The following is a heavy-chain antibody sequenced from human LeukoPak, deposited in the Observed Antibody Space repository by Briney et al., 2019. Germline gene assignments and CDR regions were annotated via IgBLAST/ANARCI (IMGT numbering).Heavy chain of an antibody. CDR1: GFTFSNYN. Sequence: GGSLRLSCAASGFTFSNYNMNWVRQAPGKGLEWVSSISSSNNHKRYAESMRGRFTISRDNAKNSLYLQMNSLGDEDTAVYYCARDRGGGPRDAFDIWGQGTMVTVSS. J-gene: IGHJ3*02. CDR2: ISSSNNHK. V-gene: IGHV3-21*01. CDR3: ARDRGGGPRDAFDI. D-gene: IGHD3-10*01.